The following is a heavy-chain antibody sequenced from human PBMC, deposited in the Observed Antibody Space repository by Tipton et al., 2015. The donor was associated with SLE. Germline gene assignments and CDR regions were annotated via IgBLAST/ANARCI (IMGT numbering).Heavy chain of an antibody. V-gene: IGHV4-61*02. CDR1: GYSISSGYY. D-gene: IGHD6-19*01. CDR2: IYTSGST. J-gene: IGHJ3*01. CDR3: ARALGGSSGWYGDAFDF. Sequence: LRLSCAVSGYSISSGYYWSWIRQPPGKVREWIGRIYTSGSTNYNPSLKSRVTISVDTSKNQFSLKLLSVTAADTAVYYCARALGGSSGWYGDAFDFWGQGTMVTVSS.